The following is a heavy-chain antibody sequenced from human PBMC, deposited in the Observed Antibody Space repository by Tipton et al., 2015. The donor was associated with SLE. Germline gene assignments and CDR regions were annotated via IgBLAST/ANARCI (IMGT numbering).Heavy chain of an antibody. CDR3: TRYPMVRGAIDF. D-gene: IGHD3-10*01. CDR2: IYYSGGI. J-gene: IGHJ4*02. V-gene: IGHV4-34*01. CDR1: GGSFSGYY. Sequence: LRLSCAVYGGSFSGYYWSWIRQPPGKGLEWIGNIYYSGGIYYNPSLMSRLTISVGASRSHFSLNLSSVTGADTAVYFCTRYPMVRGAIDFWGQGTLVIVSS.